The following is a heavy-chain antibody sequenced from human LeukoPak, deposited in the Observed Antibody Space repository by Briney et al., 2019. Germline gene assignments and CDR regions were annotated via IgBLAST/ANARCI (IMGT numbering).Heavy chain of an antibody. CDR1: GFTFSTYS. Sequence: GGSLRLSCAASGFTFSTYSINWVRQAPGKGLEWVSSITSTSSYMYYADSVEGRFTISRDNAKNSLYLQMNSLRAEDTAVYYCARDRFLDSNYYYYGMDVWGQGTTVTVSS. D-gene: IGHD3-9*01. CDR2: ITSTSSYM. J-gene: IGHJ6*02. CDR3: ARDRFLDSNYYYYGMDV. V-gene: IGHV3-21*01.